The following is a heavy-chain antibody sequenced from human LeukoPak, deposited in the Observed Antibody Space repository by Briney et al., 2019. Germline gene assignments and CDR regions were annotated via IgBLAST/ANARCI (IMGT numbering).Heavy chain of an antibody. D-gene: IGHD2-2*01. CDR3: AGDDYCSSTSCHADY. J-gene: IGHJ4*02. CDR2: ISSSSSYI. Sequence: GGSLRLSCAASGFTFSSYGMNWVRQAPGKGLEWVSSISSSSSYIYYADSVKGRFTISRDNAKNSLYLQMNSLRAEDTAVYYCAGDDYCSSTSCHADYWGQGTLVTVSS. V-gene: IGHV3-21*01. CDR1: GFTFSSYG.